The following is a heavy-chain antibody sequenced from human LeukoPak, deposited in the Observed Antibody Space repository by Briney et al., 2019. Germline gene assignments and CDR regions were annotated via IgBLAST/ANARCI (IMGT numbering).Heavy chain of an antibody. Sequence: SQTLSLTCTVSGRSISSGGYYWSWIRQPPGKGLEWIGYIYHSGSTYYNPSLKSRVTISVDRSKNQFSLKLSSVTAADTAVYYCARDTTGTREGWVSGHYYYMDVWGKGTTVTVSS. J-gene: IGHJ6*03. CDR3: ARDTTGTREGWVSGHYYYMDV. V-gene: IGHV4-30-2*01. CDR2: IYHSGST. CDR1: GRSISSGGYY. D-gene: IGHD1-1*01.